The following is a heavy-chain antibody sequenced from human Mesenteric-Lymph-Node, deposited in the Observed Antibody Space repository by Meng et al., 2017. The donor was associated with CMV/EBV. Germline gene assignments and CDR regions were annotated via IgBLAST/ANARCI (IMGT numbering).Heavy chain of an antibody. CDR2: ISSSSSTI. V-gene: IGHV3-48*04. CDR3: ARDNLGYGDYEGSDC. Sequence: GESLKISCAASGFTFSTYSMNWVRQAPGKGLEWVSYISSSSSTIYNADSVKGRFTISRDNAKNSLYLQMNSLRAEDTAVYYCARDNLGYGDYEGSDCWGQGTLVTVSS. J-gene: IGHJ4*02. D-gene: IGHD4-17*01. CDR1: GFTFSTYS.